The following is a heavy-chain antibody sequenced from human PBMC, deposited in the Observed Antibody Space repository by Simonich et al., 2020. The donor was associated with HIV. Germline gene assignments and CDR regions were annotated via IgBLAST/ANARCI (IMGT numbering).Heavy chain of an antibody. CDR1: GGSFSGYY. J-gene: IGHJ4*02. D-gene: IGHD3-3*01. V-gene: IGHV4-34*01. CDR2: INHSGST. CDR3: ARRDRELILYFDY. Sequence: QVQLQQWGAGLLKPSETLSLTCAVYGGSFSGYYWSWIRQPPGKGQEWIGEINHSGSTNYKAFLKSRATISLDKSKNQFSLKLSSVTAADTAIYYCARRDRELILYFDYWGQGNLVTVSS.